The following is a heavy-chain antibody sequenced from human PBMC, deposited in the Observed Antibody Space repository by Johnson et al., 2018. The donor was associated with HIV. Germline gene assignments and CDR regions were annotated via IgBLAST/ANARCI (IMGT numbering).Heavy chain of an antibody. V-gene: IGHV3-23*04. D-gene: IGHD6-13*01. J-gene: IGHJ3*02. Sequence: EQLVEPGGGLVQPGGSLRLSCAASGFSFSSYAMSWVRQAPGKGLEWVSAISGSGGSTYYEDSVKGRFTITRDNSKNTLYLQMNSLRAEDTAVYYCASRLTGYSRSWHAFDIWGQGTMVTVSS. CDR1: GFSFSSYA. CDR2: ISGSGGST. CDR3: ASRLTGYSRSWHAFDI.